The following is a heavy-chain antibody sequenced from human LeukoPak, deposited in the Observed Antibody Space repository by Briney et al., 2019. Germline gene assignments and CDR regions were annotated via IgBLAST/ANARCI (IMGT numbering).Heavy chain of an antibody. J-gene: IGHJ3*02. Sequence: GESLKISCKGSGYSFTSYWIGWVRQIPGKGLEWMGIIYPGDSDTRYSPSFQGQVTISADKSISTAYLQWSSLMASDTAMYYCARGLAAAGRVYAFDIWAKGQWSPSLQ. CDR1: GYSFTSYW. D-gene: IGHD6-13*01. V-gene: IGHV5-51*01. CDR3: ARGLAAAGRVYAFDI. CDR2: IYPGDSDT.